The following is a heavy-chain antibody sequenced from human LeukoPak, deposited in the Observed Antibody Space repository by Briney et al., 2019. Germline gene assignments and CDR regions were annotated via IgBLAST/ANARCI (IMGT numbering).Heavy chain of an antibody. V-gene: IGHV3-23*01. Sequence: GGSLRLSCAASGFTFSSYAMSWVRQAPGKGLEWVSAISGSGGSTYYADPVKGRFTISRDNSKNTLYLQMNSLRAEDTAVYYCANPPYSGSVGLVDYWGQGTLVTVSS. D-gene: IGHD1-26*01. J-gene: IGHJ4*02. CDR3: ANPPYSGSVGLVDY. CDR1: GFTFSSYA. CDR2: ISGSGGST.